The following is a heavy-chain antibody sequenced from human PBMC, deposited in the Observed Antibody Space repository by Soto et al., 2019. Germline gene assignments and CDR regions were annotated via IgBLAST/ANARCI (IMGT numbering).Heavy chain of an antibody. CDR3: ARVLPGIAAAYDAFDV. Sequence: SSETLSLTCSVSGVSIVYYYWNWVRQPPGKGLEWIGHIYYTGITSYNPSLNSRVTISVHTSRSQLSLQLTSATPADTAVYYWARVLPGIAAAYDAFDVWGQGTMVTVSS. V-gene: IGHV4-59*01. J-gene: IGHJ3*01. CDR2: IYYTGIT. D-gene: IGHD6-13*01. CDR1: GVSIVYYY.